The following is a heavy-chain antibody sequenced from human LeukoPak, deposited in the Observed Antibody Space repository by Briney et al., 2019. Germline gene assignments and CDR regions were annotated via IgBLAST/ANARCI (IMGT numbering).Heavy chain of an antibody. D-gene: IGHD5-18*01. J-gene: IGHJ4*02. CDR2: ISSSSSYI. V-gene: IGHV3-21*01. CDR1: GFTFSSYS. CDR3: ARDISTRYSYGPFDY. Sequence: GGSLRLSCAASGFTFSSYSMNWVRQAPGKGLEWASSISSSSSYIYYADSVKGRFTISRDNAKNSLYLQMNSLRAEDTAVYYCARDISTRYSYGPFDYWGQGTLVTVSS.